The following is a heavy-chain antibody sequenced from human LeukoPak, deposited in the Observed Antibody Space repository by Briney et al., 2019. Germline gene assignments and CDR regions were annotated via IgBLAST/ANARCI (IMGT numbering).Heavy chain of an antibody. Sequence: GGSLRLSCAASGFTFSSYWMHWARQAPGKGLVWVSRINSDGGTTTYADSVKGRFTISRDNAKNTLYLQMNSLRDEDTAVYYCARARGAGPGGHFDYWGQGTLVTVSS. CDR3: ARARGAGPGGHFDY. CDR2: INSDGGTT. J-gene: IGHJ4*02. V-gene: IGHV3-74*01. CDR1: GFTFSSYW. D-gene: IGHD6-19*01.